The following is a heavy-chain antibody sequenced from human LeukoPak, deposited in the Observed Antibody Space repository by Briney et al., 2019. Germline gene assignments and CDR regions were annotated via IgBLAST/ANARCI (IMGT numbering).Heavy chain of an antibody. D-gene: IGHD4-17*01. CDR1: GFTFSSYW. V-gene: IGHV3-7*01. CDR2: TKQDGSDK. CDR3: ARERPPYGDLDY. Sequence: GGSLRLSCAASGFTFSSYWMSWVRQAPGKGLEWVANTKQDGSDKYYADSVKGRFTISRDNPKNTLYLQMNSLRAEDTDVYYCARERPPYGDLDYWGQGTLVTVSS. J-gene: IGHJ4*02.